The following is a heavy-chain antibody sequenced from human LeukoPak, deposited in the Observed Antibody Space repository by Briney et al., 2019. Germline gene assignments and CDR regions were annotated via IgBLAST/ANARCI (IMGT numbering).Heavy chain of an antibody. CDR1: GFTFSDSG. Sequence: PGGSLRLSCATSGFTFSDSGFHWVRQLPGKRLEWVAYVSGSGSTVYYADSVKGRFTVSRDNGKSSLYLQMNSLRVEDTALYYCVRQFASWGQGTLVTVSS. J-gene: IGHJ4*02. CDR3: VRQFAS. CDR2: VSGSGSTV. V-gene: IGHV3-48*01.